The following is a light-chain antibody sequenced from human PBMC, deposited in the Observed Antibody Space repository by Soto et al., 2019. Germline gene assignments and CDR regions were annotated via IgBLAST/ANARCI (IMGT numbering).Light chain of an antibody. CDR1: QSIRTW. CDR3: QQYHSYST. Sequence: DMQMTQSPSTLSAAIGDRVTITCRASQSIRTWLAWYQQKPGKAPNLLIYTASNLESGVPSRFSGSGSATEFTLTISSLQPDDFATYYCQQYHSYSTFGQGTKVDIK. J-gene: IGKJ1*01. V-gene: IGKV1-5*03. CDR2: TAS.